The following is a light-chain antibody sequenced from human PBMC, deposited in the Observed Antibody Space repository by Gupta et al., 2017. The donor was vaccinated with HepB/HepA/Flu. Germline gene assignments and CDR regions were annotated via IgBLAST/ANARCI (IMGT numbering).Light chain of an antibody. CDR2: EVS. CDR1: SSDVGSYNL. Sequence: QSALTQPASVSGSPGQSITISCTGTSSDVGSYNLVSWYQQHPGKAPKRRMYEVSKRPSGVSNRFSGSKSGNTASLPISGLQAEDEADDYCCSYAGSSSFVFGGGTKMTVL. J-gene: IGLJ2*01. CDR3: CSYAGSSSFV. V-gene: IGLV2-23*02.